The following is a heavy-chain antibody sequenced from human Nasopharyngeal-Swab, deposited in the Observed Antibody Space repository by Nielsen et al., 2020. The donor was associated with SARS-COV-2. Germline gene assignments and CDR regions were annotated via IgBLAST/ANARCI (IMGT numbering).Heavy chain of an antibody. V-gene: IGHV4-31*02. Sequence: WIRQPPGKGLEWIGYIYYSGSTYYNPSLKSRVTISVDTSKNQFSLKLGSVTAADTAVYYCARDIGTPAYPRYYYYGMDVWGQGTTVTVSS. D-gene: IGHD1-1*01. CDR3: ARDIGTPAYPRYYYYGMDV. CDR2: IYYSGST. J-gene: IGHJ6*02.